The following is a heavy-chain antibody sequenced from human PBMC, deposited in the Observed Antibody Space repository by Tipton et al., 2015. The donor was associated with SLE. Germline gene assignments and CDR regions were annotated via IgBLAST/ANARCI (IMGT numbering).Heavy chain of an antibody. CDR3: AKDRDTSGSSLDD. V-gene: IGHV3-23*01. D-gene: IGHD1-1*01. Sequence: SLRLSCTVSGFNFRMFAMNWVRQGPGKGLEWVSGISGRGDSTYYADSVKGRFTISRDNYRNTLYLQMNGLRDDDTAVYYCAKDRDTSGSSLDDWGQGTLVTVSS. CDR1: GFNFRMFA. J-gene: IGHJ4*02. CDR2: ISGRGDST.